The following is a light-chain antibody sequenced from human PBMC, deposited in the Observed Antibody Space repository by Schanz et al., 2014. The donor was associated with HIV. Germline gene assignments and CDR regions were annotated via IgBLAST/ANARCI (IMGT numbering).Light chain of an antibody. CDR1: SSNIGSNT. CDR2: SNN. Sequence: QSVLTQPPSASGTPGQRVTLSCSGSSSNIGSNTVHWYQQLPGTAPKLLIYSNNQRPSGVPGRLSGSGSGTSASLAISGLQSEDEADYYCAAWDDSLDGWVFGGGTKLTVL. CDR3: AAWDDSLDGWV. J-gene: IGLJ3*02. V-gene: IGLV1-44*01.